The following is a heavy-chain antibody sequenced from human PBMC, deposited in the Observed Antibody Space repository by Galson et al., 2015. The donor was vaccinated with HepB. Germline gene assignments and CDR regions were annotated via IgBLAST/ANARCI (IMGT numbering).Heavy chain of an antibody. CDR2: ISGRGGST. CDR3: ALRPGVKVRSYYMDV. Sequence: SLRLSCAASGFTFSSYAMSWVRQAPGKGLEWVSAISGRGGSTYYADSVKGRFTISRDNSKNTLYLQMNSLRAEDTAVYYCALRPGVKVRSYYMDVWGKGTTVTVSS. V-gene: IGHV3-23*01. J-gene: IGHJ6*03. D-gene: IGHD3-10*01. CDR1: GFTFSSYA.